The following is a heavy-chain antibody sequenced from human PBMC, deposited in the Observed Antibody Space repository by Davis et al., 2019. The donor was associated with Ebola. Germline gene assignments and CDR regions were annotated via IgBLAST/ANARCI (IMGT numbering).Heavy chain of an antibody. CDR3: VIVVVMQDY. Sequence: GESLKISCAASVFTFSGSAMHWVRQASGKGLEWVGRIRSKANSYATAYAASVKGRFTISRDDSKNTAYLQMNSLKTEKTTVYYCVIVVVMQDYWGQGTLVTVSS. D-gene: IGHD3-22*01. CDR2: IRSKANSYAT. V-gene: IGHV3-73*01. J-gene: IGHJ4*02. CDR1: VFTFSGSA.